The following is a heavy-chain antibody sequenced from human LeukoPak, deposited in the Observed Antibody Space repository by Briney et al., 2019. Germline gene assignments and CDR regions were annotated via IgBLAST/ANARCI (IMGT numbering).Heavy chain of an antibody. CDR2: ISAYNGDT. CDR3: ARDFSNTSGFKVVVDF. J-gene: IGHJ4*02. D-gene: IGHD1-26*01. V-gene: IGHV1-18*01. CDR1: GYTFTNYG. Sequence: GASVKVSCKASGYTFTNYGITWVRQAPGRGLELMGWISAYNGDTKYAQKVQGRLTITTDASTSTAYMELRSLTSDDTAVYYCARDFSNTSGFKVVVDFWGQGTLVTVSS.